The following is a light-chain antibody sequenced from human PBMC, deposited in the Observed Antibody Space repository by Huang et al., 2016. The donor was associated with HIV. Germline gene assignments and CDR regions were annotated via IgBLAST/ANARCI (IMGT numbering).Light chain of an antibody. V-gene: IGKV3-11*01. Sequence: EIVLTQSPATLSLSPGERATLSCRASQSVSSYLAWYQPKPGQAPRLLIYDASNRATGISARFSGSGSGTDFTLTISSLEPEDFAVYYCQHRSNWPITFGQGTRLEIK. CDR2: DAS. CDR3: QHRSNWPIT. J-gene: IGKJ5*01. CDR1: QSVSSY.